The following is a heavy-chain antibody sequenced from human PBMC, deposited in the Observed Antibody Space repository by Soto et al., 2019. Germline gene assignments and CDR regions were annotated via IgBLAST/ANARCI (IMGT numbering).Heavy chain of an antibody. CDR3: ARGGSSRYGVDS. J-gene: IGHJ4*02. CDR2: ISAFKGNT. D-gene: IGHD6-13*01. V-gene: IGHV1-18*01. CDR1: GYTFTSYG. Sequence: ASVKVSCKASGYTFTSYGISWVRQAPGQGLEWMGWISAFKGNTNYAQKLQGRVTMTKDTSTRTAYMELRSLRSDDTAVYYCARGGSSRYGVDSWGQGTLVTVSS.